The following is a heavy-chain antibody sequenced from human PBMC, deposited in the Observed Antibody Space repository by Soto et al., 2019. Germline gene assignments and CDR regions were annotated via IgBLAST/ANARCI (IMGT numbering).Heavy chain of an antibody. J-gene: IGHJ4*02. V-gene: IGHV4-34*01. Sequence: SETLSLTCAVYGGSFSGYYWSWIRQPPGKGLEWIGEINHSGSTNYNPSLKSRVTISVDTSKNQFSLKLSSVTAADTAVYYCARRPLHLGELSSTYYFDYWGQGTLVTVSS. CDR1: GGSFSGYY. D-gene: IGHD3-16*02. CDR3: ARRPLHLGELSSTYYFDY. CDR2: INHSGST.